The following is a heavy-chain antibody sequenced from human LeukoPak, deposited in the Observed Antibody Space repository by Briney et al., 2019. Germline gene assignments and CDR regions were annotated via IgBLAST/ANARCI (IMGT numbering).Heavy chain of an antibody. D-gene: IGHD6-13*01. CDR2: IYYSGST. CDR3: AREAAGTGVDS. V-gene: IGHV4-30-4*01. J-gene: IGHJ4*02. CDR1: GGSISSGDYY. Sequence: PSETLSLTCTVSGGSISSGDYYWSWIRQPPGKGLEWIGYIYYSGSTYYNPSLKSRVTISVDTSKNQFSLKLSSVTAADTAVYYCAREAAGTGVDSWGQGTLVTVSS.